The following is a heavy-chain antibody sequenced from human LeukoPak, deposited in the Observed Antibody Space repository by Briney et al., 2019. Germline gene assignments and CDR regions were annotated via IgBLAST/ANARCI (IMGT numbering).Heavy chain of an antibody. V-gene: IGHV4-59*08. CDR1: GGSISSYY. CDR3: ARQVSSGWTRYFDY. Sequence: SETLSLTCTVSGGSISSYYWSWIRQPPGKGLEWIGYIYYSGSTNYNPSLKSRVTISVDTSKNQFSLKLSSVTAADTAVYYCARQVSSGWTRYFDYWGQGTLVTVSS. D-gene: IGHD6-19*01. CDR2: IYYSGST. J-gene: IGHJ4*02.